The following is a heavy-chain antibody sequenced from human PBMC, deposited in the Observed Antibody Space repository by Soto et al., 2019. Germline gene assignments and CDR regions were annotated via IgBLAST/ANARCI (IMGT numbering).Heavy chain of an antibody. J-gene: IGHJ4*02. CDR3: ARDGYYDSSGYRFDY. D-gene: IGHD3-22*01. CDR2: IYYSGST. CDR1: GGSISSGDYY. V-gene: IGHV4-30-4*01. Sequence: PSETLSLTCTVSGGSISSGDYYWSWIRQPPGKGLEWIGYIYYSGSTYYNPSLKSRVTISVDTSKNQFSLKLSSVTAADTAVYYCARDGYYDSSGYRFDYWGQGTLVTVS.